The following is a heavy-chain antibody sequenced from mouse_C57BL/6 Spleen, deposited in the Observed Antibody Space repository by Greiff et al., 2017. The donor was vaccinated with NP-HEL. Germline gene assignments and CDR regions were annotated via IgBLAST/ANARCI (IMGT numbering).Heavy chain of an antibody. J-gene: IGHJ1*03. V-gene: IGHV1-81*01. D-gene: IGHD1-1*01. CDR1: GYTFTSYG. Sequence: VQLQQSGAELARPGASVKLSCKASGYTFTSYGISWVKQRTGQGLEWIGEIYPRSGNTYYNEKFKGKATLTADKSSSTAYMELRSLTSEDSAVYFCAREGGYYGSSHWYFDVWGTGTTVTVSS. CDR3: AREGGYYGSSHWYFDV. CDR2: IYPRSGNT.